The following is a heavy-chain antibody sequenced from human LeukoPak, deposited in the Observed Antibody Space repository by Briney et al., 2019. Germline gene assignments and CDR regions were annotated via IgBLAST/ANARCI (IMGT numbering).Heavy chain of an antibody. D-gene: IGHD3-22*01. CDR3: ARASLGVDYYDSSGYYYWFDP. Sequence: SVKVSCKASGGTFSSYAISWVRQAPGQGLEWMGRIIPILGIANYAQKFQGRVTITADESTSTAYMELSSLRSEDTAVYYCARASLGVDYYDSSGYYYWFDPWGQGTLVTVSS. CDR2: IIPILGIA. CDR1: GGTFSSYA. J-gene: IGHJ5*02. V-gene: IGHV1-69*04.